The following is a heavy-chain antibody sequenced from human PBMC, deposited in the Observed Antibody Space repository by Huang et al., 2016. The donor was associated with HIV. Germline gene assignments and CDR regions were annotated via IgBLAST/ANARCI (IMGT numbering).Heavy chain of an antibody. V-gene: IGHV4-59*11. CDR2: RVDSGST. J-gene: IGHJ2*01. CDR1: GGSISSHH. D-gene: IGHD2-15*01. CDR3: ARVARGPNWYFDL. Sequence: QVLVQESGPGLAKPSETLSLTCTVSGGSISSHHWSWIRQAPGKGLEGIGTRVDSGSTKTNPSLKSRVTSSVDTSKNQISLRLASVTAADSAVYFCARVARGPNWYFDLWGRGTLVTVSS.